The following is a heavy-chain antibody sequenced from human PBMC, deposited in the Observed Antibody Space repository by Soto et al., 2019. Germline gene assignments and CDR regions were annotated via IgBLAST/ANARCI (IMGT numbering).Heavy chain of an antibody. CDR3: ATIAVPPAFDI. CDR1: GFIFSSYG. V-gene: IGHV3-30*03. Sequence: QVQLVESGGGVVQPGRSLRLSCAASGFIFSSYGMNWVRQAPGKGLEWVGVMSFDGSIKYYADSVKGRFTISRDNSKNTLYLQRNSLRAKDTAGYYCATIAVPPAFDIWGQGTMVTVSS. CDR2: MSFDGSIK. D-gene: IGHD6-19*01. J-gene: IGHJ3*02.